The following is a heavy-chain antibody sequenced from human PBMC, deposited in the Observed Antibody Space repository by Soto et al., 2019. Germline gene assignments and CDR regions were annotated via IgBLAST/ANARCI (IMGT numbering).Heavy chain of an antibody. CDR3: ARVEYDRRTH. Sequence: VGSLRLSCAASGFTFSTYTFHWVRHAPGKGLEWATFISFDGYSKFYADSVKGRFTISRDNSKNTLYLQMDSLTTEDTAVYYCARVEYDRRTHWGQGTQVTVSS. J-gene: IGHJ4*02. CDR1: GFTFSTYT. D-gene: IGHD3-16*01. CDR2: ISFDGYSK. V-gene: IGHV3-30-3*01.